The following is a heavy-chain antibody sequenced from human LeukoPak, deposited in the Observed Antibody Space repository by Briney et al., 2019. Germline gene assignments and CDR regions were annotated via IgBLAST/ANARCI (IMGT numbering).Heavy chain of an antibody. D-gene: IGHD1-26*01. CDR3: AREVGATINFDY. J-gene: IGHJ4*02. V-gene: IGHV3-23*01. CDR1: GFTFSSYW. Sequence: GGSLRLSCAASGFTFSSYWMSWVRQAPGKGLEWVSAISGSGGSTYYADSVKGRFTISRDNSKNTLYLQMNSLRAEDTAVYYCAREVGATINFDYWGQGTLVTVSS. CDR2: ISGSGGST.